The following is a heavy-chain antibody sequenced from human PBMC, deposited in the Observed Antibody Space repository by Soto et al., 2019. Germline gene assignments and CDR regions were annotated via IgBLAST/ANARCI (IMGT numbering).Heavy chain of an antibody. CDR3: AKDPRSYHCSSGSCYYYYGMDV. J-gene: IGHJ6*02. CDR2: IYSGGST. V-gene: IGHV3-53*04. Sequence: GGSLRLSCAASGFTVSSNYMSWVRQAPGKGLEWVSLIYSGGSTYYADSVKGRFTISRHNSNNTLYLQMNSLRAEDTAVYYCAKDPRSYHCSSGSCYYYYGMDVWGQGTTVTVSS. D-gene: IGHD2-15*01. CDR1: GFTVSSNY.